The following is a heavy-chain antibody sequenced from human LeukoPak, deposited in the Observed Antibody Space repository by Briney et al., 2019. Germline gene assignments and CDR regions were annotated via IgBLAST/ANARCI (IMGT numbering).Heavy chain of an antibody. CDR3: ARGECSSTSCYYFDY. V-gene: IGHV4-30-4*01. CDR1: GGSISSGDYY. Sequence: SETLSLTCTVSGGSISSGDYYWGWIRQPRGKGLEWIVYIYYSGSTYYNPSLKSRVTISVDTSKNQFSLKLSSVTAADTAVYYCARGECSSTSCYYFDYWGQGTLVTVSS. D-gene: IGHD2-2*01. CDR2: IYYSGST. J-gene: IGHJ4*02.